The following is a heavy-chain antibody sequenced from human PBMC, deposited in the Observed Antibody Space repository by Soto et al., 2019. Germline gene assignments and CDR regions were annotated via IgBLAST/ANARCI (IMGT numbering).Heavy chain of an antibody. CDR3: ARLRLVVVPAATHGMDV. D-gene: IGHD2-2*01. Sequence: GESLKISCKGSGYGFTSYWISWVRQMPGKGLEWMGRIDPSDSYTNYSPSFQGHVTISADKSISTAYLQWSGLKASDTAMYYCARLRLVVVPAATHGMDVWGQGTTVTVSS. CDR1: GYGFTSYW. CDR2: IDPSDSYT. V-gene: IGHV5-10-1*01. J-gene: IGHJ6*02.